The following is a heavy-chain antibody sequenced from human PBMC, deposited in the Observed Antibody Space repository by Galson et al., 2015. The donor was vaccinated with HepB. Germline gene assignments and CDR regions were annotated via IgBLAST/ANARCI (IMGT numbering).Heavy chain of an antibody. CDR1: GFTFSSYA. Sequence: SLRLSCAASGFTFSSYATTWVRQAPGKGLEWVSAISGSGGSTFYAGSVKGRFTISRDNSQNTLYLQMNSLRAEDTAVYYCAKMGRVDYGGQFDYWGQGTLVTVSS. CDR2: ISGSGGST. J-gene: IGHJ4*02. V-gene: IGHV3-23*01. CDR3: AKMGRVDYGGQFDY. D-gene: IGHD4-23*01.